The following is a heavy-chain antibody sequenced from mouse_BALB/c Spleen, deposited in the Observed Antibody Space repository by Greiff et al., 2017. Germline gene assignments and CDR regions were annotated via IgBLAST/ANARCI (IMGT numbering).Heavy chain of an antibody. CDR1: GFNIKDTY. J-gene: IGHJ1*01. CDR2: IDPANGNT. D-gene: IGHD1-1*02. Sequence: DVKLQESGAELVKPGASVKLSCTASGFNIKDTYMHWVKQRPEQGLEWIGRIDPANGNTKYDPKFQGKATITADTSSNTAYLQLSSLTSEDTAVYYCARDYGYSYFDVWGAGTTVTVSS. CDR3: ARDYGYSYFDV. V-gene: IGHV14-3*02.